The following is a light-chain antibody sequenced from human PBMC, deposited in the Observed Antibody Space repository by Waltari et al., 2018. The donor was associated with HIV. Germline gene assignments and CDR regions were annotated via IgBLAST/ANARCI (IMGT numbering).Light chain of an antibody. CDR3: SSYRSSSTLEV. CDR1: SSDVGGYHY. CDR2: EVS. V-gene: IGLV2-14*01. Sequence: QSALTQPASVSGSPGQSITISCTGTSSDVGGYHYFSWYQQHPGKAPKLMIYEVSNRPSGVSNRFSGSKSGNTASLTISGLQAEDEADYYCSSYRSSSTLEVFGTGTKVTVL. J-gene: IGLJ1*01.